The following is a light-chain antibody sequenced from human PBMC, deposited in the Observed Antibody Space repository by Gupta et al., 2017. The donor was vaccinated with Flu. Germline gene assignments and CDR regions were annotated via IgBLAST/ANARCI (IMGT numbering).Light chain of an antibody. CDR2: GAS. CDR3: QQYGSSPPIT. J-gene: IGKJ5*01. V-gene: IGKV3-20*01. CDR1: QSVSSSY. Sequence: ESVLTQSPGTLSLSPGERATLSCRASQSVSSSYLAWYQQKPGQAPRLLIYGASSRATGIPDRLSGSGSGTDFTLTISRLEPEDFAVYYCQQYGSSPPITFGQGTRLEIK.